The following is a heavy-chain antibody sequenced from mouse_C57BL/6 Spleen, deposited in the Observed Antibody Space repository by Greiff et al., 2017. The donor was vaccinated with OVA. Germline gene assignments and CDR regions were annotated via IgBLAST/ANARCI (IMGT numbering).Heavy chain of an antibody. CDR3: ARGVYYDYDVSFFDY. CDR2: INPSNGGT. CDR1: GYTFTSYW. J-gene: IGHJ2*01. V-gene: IGHV1-53*01. D-gene: IGHD2-4*01. Sequence: QVQLQQPGTELVKPGASVKLSCKASGYTFTSYWMHWVTPRPGQGLEWIGNINPSNGGTNYNEKFQSKATLTVDKSSSTAYMQLSSLTSEDSAVYYCARGVYYDYDVSFFDYWGQGTTLTVSS.